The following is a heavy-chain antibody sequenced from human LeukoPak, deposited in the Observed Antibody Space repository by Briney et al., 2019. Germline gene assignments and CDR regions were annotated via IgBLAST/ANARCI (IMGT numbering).Heavy chain of an antibody. V-gene: IGHV3-21*05. CDR2: ISSSSRDI. D-gene: IGHD2-2*01. Sequence: GGSLRLSCAASGFTFTTCNVNWVRQAPGKGLEWVSYISSSSRDIYYADSVKGRFTISRDNAKNSLYLQMNSLRAEDTAVYYCASTTSTSRYRFDHWGQGTPVTVSS. J-gene: IGHJ4*02. CDR3: ASTTSTSRYRFDH. CDR1: GFTFTTCN.